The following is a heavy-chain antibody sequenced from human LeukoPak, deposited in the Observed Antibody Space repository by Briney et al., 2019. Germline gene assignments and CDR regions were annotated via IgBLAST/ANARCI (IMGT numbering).Heavy chain of an antibody. D-gene: IGHD6-13*01. CDR2: INPNSGGT. V-gene: IGHV1-2*02. CDR3: ARGRGIAAAGKNY. Sequence: GASVKVSCKASGYTFTGYYMHWVRQAPGQGLEWMGWINPNSGGTNYAQKFQGRVTMTRDTSISTAYMELSRLRSDDTAVYYCARGRGIAAAGKNYWGQGTLVTASS. CDR1: GYTFTGYY. J-gene: IGHJ4*02.